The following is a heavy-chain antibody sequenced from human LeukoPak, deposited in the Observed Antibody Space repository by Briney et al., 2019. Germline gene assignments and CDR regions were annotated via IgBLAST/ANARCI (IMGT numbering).Heavy chain of an antibody. Sequence: GGSLRLSCAASGFTFSTHAVSWVRQAPGRGLEWVANIKQDGSEKYYVDSVEGRFTISRDNAENSLYLQMNGLRAEDTALYYCARGGLRGVVFDYWGQGILVTVSS. CDR2: IKQDGSEK. CDR1: GFTFSTHA. V-gene: IGHV3-7*04. J-gene: IGHJ4*02. CDR3: ARGGLRGVVFDY. D-gene: IGHD3-10*01.